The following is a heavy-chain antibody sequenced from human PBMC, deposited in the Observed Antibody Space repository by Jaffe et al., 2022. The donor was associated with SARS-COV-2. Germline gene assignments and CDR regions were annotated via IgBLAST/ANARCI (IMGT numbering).Heavy chain of an antibody. CDR2: INPSGGST. Sequence: QVQLVQSGAEVKKPGASVKVSCKASGYTFTSYYMHWVRQAPGQGLEWMGIINPSGGSTSYAQKFQGRVTMTRDTSTSTVYMELSSLRSEDTAVYYCARVGPRGYSGYDAQVWGQGTLVTVSS. CDR1: GYTFTSYY. V-gene: IGHV1-46*01. J-gene: IGHJ4*02. CDR3: ARVGPRGYSGYDAQV. D-gene: IGHD5-12*01.